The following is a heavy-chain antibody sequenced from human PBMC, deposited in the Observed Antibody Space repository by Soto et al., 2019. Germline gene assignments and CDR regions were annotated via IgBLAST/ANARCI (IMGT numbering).Heavy chain of an antibody. V-gene: IGHV1-18*01. Sequence: QVQLVQSGGEVKPPGASVKVSCQASGYTFSDYAISWVRQAPGQGLEWMGWISACTGNTDQAQNFQGRVIMRLDTSRNTAYTELRSLRSDDTAVYYCVRCYCSVGSCYACSHFDLWGRGTLGTVSS. D-gene: IGHD2-15*01. CDR3: VRCYCSVGSCYACSHFDL. CDR1: GYTFSDYA. J-gene: IGHJ2*01. CDR2: ISACTGNT.